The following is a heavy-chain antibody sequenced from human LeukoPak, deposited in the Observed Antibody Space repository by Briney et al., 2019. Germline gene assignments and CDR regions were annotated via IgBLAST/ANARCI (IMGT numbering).Heavy chain of an antibody. CDR1: GGSIGSHY. V-gene: IGHV4-4*07. J-gene: IGHJ6*03. CDR2: IYTSGST. CDR3: ARLLWFGELNYMDV. D-gene: IGHD3-10*01. Sequence: SETLSLTCSVSGGSIGSHYWSWIRQPAGKGLEWNGRIYTSGSTNYNPSLKSRVTISVDTSKNQFSLKLSSVTAADTAVYYCARLLWFGELNYMDVWGKGTTVTVSS.